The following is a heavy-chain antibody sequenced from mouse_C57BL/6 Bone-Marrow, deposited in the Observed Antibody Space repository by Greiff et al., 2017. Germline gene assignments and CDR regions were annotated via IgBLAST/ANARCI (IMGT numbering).Heavy chain of an antibody. CDR1: GYTFTDYY. CDR3: ARLGGLRFDWYFDV. Sequence: LQESGAELVRPGASVKLSCKASGYTFTDYYINWVKQRPGQGLEWIARIYPGSGNTYYNEKFKGKATLTAEKSSSTAYMQLSSLTSEDSAVYFCARLGGLRFDWYFDVWGTGTTVTVSS. V-gene: IGHV1-76*01. D-gene: IGHD1-1*02. CDR2: IYPGSGNT. J-gene: IGHJ1*03.